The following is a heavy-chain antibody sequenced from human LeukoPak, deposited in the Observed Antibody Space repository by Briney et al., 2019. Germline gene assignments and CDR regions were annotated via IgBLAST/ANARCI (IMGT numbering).Heavy chain of an antibody. CDR3: ARGQYKRDY. Sequence: SETLSLTCTVSGGSISPHSWSWIRQPPGKGLESVGFIYNSGGSDYNPSLNSRLTMSVDTSKNQLSLKLRSVTAADTAVYYCARGQYKRDYWGQGTLVTVSS. CDR1: GGSISPHS. D-gene: IGHD1-14*01. CDR2: IYNSGGS. V-gene: IGHV4-59*08. J-gene: IGHJ4*02.